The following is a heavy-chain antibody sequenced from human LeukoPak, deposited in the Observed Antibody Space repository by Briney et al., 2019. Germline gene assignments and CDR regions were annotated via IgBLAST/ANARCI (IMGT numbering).Heavy chain of an antibody. CDR1: GFTFSSYE. CDR2: ISASSRVI. V-gene: IGHV3-48*03. J-gene: IGHJ4*02. CDR3: ARGYSYGTHFDS. Sequence: PGGSLRLSCAASGFTFSSYEMNRVRQAPGKGLEWLSYISASSRVIYYGDSVKGRFTISRDNAKNSLYLQLNSLRAEDTAVYYCARGYSYGTHFDSWGQGTLVIVSS. D-gene: IGHD3-10*01.